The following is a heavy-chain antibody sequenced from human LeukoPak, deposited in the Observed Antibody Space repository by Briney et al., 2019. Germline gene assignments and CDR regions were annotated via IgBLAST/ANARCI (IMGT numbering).Heavy chain of an antibody. CDR1: RFTFGRYW. D-gene: IGHD6-19*01. CDR3: ARRSVAGSLDY. J-gene: IGHJ4*02. V-gene: IGHV3-7*01. Sequence: GGSLRLSCVDSRFTFGRYWMAWVRQAPGKGLEWVANIKEDGSEEYYLDSVKGRFTISRDNAENSLYLQMNSLRAEDTAVYYCARRSVAGSLDYWGQGTLVTVSS. CDR2: IKEDGSEE.